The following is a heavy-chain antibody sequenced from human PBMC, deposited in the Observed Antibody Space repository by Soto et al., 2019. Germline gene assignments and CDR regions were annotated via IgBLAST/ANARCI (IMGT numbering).Heavy chain of an antibody. D-gene: IGHD5-18*01. V-gene: IGHV3-48*01. CDR3: ARVPYSSGFLFDY. J-gene: IGHJ4*02. Sequence: GGSLRLSCAASGFTFSIYSMNWVRQAPGKGLEWVSYISSSSGTIYYADSVKGRFTISRDNAKNSLYLQMNSLRAEDTAVYYCARVPYSSGFLFDYWGQGTLVTVS. CDR1: GFTFSIYS. CDR2: ISSSSGTI.